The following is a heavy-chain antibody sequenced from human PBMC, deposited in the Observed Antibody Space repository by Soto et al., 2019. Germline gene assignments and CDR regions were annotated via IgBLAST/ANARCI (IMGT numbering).Heavy chain of an antibody. CDR3: TRGPF. Sequence: GGSLRLSCAASGFTFSSYAMHWVRQAPGKGLEWVAVISYDGSNKYYADSVKGRFTISRDSAKNSLSLELNSLRVDDTAVYYCTRGPFWGQGSLVTVSS. CDR1: GFTFSSYA. J-gene: IGHJ4*02. V-gene: IGHV3-30-3*01. CDR2: ISYDGSNK.